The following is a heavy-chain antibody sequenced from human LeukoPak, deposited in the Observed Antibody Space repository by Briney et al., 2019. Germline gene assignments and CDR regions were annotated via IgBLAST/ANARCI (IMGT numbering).Heavy chain of an antibody. CDR3: ARFQEAFDY. Sequence: GASLKISCKGSGYSFTNYWIGWVRQMPGKGLEWMGIIYPGDSDTRYSPSFQGQVTISADRSITTAYLQWSSLKASDTAMYYCARFQEAFDYWGQGTLVTVSS. J-gene: IGHJ4*02. V-gene: IGHV5-51*01. CDR2: IYPGDSDT. CDR1: GYSFTNYW.